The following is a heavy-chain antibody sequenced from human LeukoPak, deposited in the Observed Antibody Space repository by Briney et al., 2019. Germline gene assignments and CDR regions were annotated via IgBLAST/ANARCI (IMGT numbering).Heavy chain of an antibody. D-gene: IGHD3-10*01. CDR3: AIHYYGSGGFDAFDI. J-gene: IGHJ3*02. V-gene: IGHV5-10-1*01. CDR2: IDPSDSYT. Sequence: GESLQISCKGSGSSFTSYWVSWVRQMPGKDLEWMGRIDPSDSYTNYTPSFQGHVTISADKSISTAYLQWSSLKASDTAMYYCAIHYYGSGGFDAFDIWGQGTMVTVSS. CDR1: GSSFTSYW.